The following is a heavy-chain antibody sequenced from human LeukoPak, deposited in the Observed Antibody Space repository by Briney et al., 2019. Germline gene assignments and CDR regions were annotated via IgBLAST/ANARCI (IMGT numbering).Heavy chain of an antibody. CDR3: ARDPGYCSGGSCFNWFDP. D-gene: IGHD2-15*01. Sequence: ASVKVSCKASGYTFTGYYMHWVRQAPGQGLEWMGWINPNSGGTSYAQKFQGRVTMTRDTSISTAYMELSRLRSGDTAVYYCARDPGYCSGGSCFNWFDPWGQGTLVTVAS. CDR2: INPNSGGT. CDR1: GYTFTGYY. J-gene: IGHJ5*02. V-gene: IGHV1-2*02.